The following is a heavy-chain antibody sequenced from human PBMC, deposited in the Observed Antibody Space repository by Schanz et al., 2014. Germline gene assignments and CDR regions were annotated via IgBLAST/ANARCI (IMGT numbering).Heavy chain of an antibody. Sequence: VQLVESGGGVVQPGRSLRLSCAAYGFTFSSYAMSWVRQAPGKGLEWVSSISHSGGSKYYADSVKGRFTISRDNAKNSLFLQMNSLRAEDTAVYYCAKQIHYDILTVARNWGQGTLVTVSS. CDR2: ISHSGGSK. D-gene: IGHD3-9*01. J-gene: IGHJ4*02. CDR3: AKQIHYDILTVARN. V-gene: IGHV3-23*04. CDR1: GFTFSSYA.